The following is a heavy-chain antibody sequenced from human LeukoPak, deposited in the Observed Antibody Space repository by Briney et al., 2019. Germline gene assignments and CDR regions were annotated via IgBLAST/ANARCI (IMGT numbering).Heavy chain of an antibody. CDR1: GYTFTSYG. CDR3: ARDLLTIFGVVITNWFDP. CDR2: ISAYNGNT. V-gene: IGHV1-18*01. J-gene: IGHJ5*02. Sequence: GASVKVSCKASGYTFTSYGISWVRQAPGQGLEWMGWISAYNGNTNYAQKLQGRVTMTTDTSTSTAYMELRSLRSDDTAVYYCARDLLTIFGVVITNWFDPWGQGTLVTVSS. D-gene: IGHD3-3*01.